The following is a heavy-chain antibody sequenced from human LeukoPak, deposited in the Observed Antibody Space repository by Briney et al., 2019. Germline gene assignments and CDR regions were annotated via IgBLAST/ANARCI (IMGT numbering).Heavy chain of an antibody. D-gene: IGHD1-26*01. J-gene: IGHJ5*02. Sequence: ASVKVFCKASGYTFTSYYMHWVRQAPGQGLEWMGIINPSGGSTSYAQKFQGRVTMTRDTSISTAYMELSRLRSDDTAVYYCARIRIVGATRRHVFNWFDPWGQGTLVTVSS. V-gene: IGHV1-46*01. CDR3: ARIRIVGATRRHVFNWFDP. CDR2: INPSGGST. CDR1: GYTFTSYY.